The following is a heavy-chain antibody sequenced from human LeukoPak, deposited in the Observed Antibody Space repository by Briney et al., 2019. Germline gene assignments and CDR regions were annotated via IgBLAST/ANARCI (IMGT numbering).Heavy chain of an antibody. Sequence: GGSLRLSCAASGFTFSSYAMSWVRQAPGKGLEGVSTISSSGSDTYCADSVKGRFTISRDSSKNTVFLQMNSLRAEDTALYYCAKTRGYCTGGSCYGDYWGQGTPVTVSS. CDR1: GFTFSSYA. D-gene: IGHD2-15*01. V-gene: IGHV3-23*01. CDR3: AKTRGYCTGGSCYGDY. CDR2: ISSSGSDT. J-gene: IGHJ4*02.